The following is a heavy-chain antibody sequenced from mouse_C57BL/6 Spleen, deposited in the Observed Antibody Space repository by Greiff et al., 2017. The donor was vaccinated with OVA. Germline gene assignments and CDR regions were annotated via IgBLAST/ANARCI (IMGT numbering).Heavy chain of an antibody. CDR2: ISSGSSTI. D-gene: IGHD3-1*01. CDR1: GFTFSDYG. Sequence: EVKLMESGGGLVKPGGSLKLSCAASGFTFSDYGMHWVRQAPEKGLEWVAYISSGSSTIYYADTVKGRFTISRDNAKNTLFLQMTSLRSEDTAMYYCARPGYDAMDYWGQGTSVTVSS. CDR3: ARPGYDAMDY. V-gene: IGHV5-17*01. J-gene: IGHJ4*01.